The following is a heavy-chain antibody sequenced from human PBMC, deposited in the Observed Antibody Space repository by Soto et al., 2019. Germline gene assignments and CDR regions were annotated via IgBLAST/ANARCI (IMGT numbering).Heavy chain of an antibody. V-gene: IGHV3-30-3*01. Sequence: QVQLVESGGGVVQPGRSLRLSCAASGFTFSSYAMHWVRQAPGKGLERVAVISYDGSNKYYADSVKGRFTISRDNSKNTLYLQMNSLRAEDTAVYYCASNFYGDTNWFDPWGQGTLVTVSS. D-gene: IGHD4-17*01. CDR1: GFTFSSYA. CDR2: ISYDGSNK. J-gene: IGHJ5*02. CDR3: ASNFYGDTNWFDP.